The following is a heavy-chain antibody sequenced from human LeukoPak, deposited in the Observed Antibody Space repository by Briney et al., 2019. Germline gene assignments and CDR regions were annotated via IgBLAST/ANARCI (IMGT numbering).Heavy chain of an antibody. J-gene: IGHJ6*02. D-gene: IGHD3-3*01. CDR1: GYSFTTYW. V-gene: IGHV5-51*01. CDR3: ARHSSNNYDFWSGYIDMDV. CDR2: IYPGDSDN. Sequence: GESLKTSCKGSGYSFTTYWIGWVGQLHGKGLGGMRIIYPGDSDNSYSPSLQGEVTISDDTSISTAYLQWSSLKASDTAMYYCARHSSNNYDFWSGYIDMDVWGQGTTVTVSS.